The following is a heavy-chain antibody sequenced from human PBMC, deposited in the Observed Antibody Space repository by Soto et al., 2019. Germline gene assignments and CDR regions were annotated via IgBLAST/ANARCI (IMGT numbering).Heavy chain of an antibody. V-gene: IGHV1-3*01. J-gene: IGHJ4*02. CDR3: ATSETDYSRLNY. CDR2: INAGNGDT. D-gene: IGHD3-9*01. CDR1: GYTFTRNA. Sequence: QVQLVQSGAEVKKPGASVKVSCKASGYTFTRNAIHWVRQAPGQRLEWIGRINAGNGDTKYSQMFQGRVTITSDTSASAAYMELSTLGSAVTSIYYCATSETDYSRLNYWGQGTLVTVSS.